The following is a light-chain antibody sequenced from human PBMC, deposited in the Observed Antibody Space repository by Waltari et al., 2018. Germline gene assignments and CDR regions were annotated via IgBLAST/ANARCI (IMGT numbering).Light chain of an antibody. CDR1: QGISRN. CDR3: QQYNNWRT. V-gene: IGKV3-15*01. J-gene: IGKJ2*01. Sequence: MTQSPATLPVSPGERAALPCRASQGISRNLAWYQQKPGQAPWPLICGASTRPPGVPARFSGSGSGTQFTLSISSLQSEDFAVYYCQQYNNWRTFGQGTKLEIK. CDR2: GAS.